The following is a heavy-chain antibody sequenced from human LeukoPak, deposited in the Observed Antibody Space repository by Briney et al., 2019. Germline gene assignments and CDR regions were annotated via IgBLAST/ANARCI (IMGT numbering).Heavy chain of an antibody. J-gene: IGHJ6*02. V-gene: IGHV1-46*01. D-gene: IGHD5-24*01. CDR2: INPSGGST. Sequence: ASVKVSCKASEYTLTSYYLHWVRQAPGQGLEWMAIINPSGGSTSHAQKFQGRVTMTRDTSASSVYMELSSLRSEDTAVYYCASVYKHGMDVWGQGTTVTVSS. CDR1: EYTLTSYY. CDR3: ASVYKHGMDV.